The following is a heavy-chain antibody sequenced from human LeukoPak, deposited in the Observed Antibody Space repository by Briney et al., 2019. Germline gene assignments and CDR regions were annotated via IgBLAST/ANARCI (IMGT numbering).Heavy chain of an antibody. CDR1: GFTFSSYW. J-gene: IGHJ4*01. CDR3: VRRNY. V-gene: IGHV3-74*01. Sequence: PGGSLRLSCAASGFTFSSYWMHWVRQAPGKGLVWVSRISSDGSSTSYADSVKGRFTISRDNAQNTLGLQMNSLRAEDTAVYYCVRRNYWGHAALVTVSS. CDR2: ISSDGSST.